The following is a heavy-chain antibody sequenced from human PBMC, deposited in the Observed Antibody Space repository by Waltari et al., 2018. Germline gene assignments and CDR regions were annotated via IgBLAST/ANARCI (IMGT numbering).Heavy chain of an antibody. D-gene: IGHD3-16*01. V-gene: IGHV4-30-4*08. CDR3: ARGGDVWFDP. CDR1: GGPLNMGHYY. Sequence: QVQLQESGPGLVKPSQTLSLTCTVPGGPLNMGHYYWSWIRQPPGKGLEWIGYIYYSGSTYYNPSLKSRVTISVDTSKNQFSLKLSSVTAADTAVYYCARGGDVWFDPWGQGTLVTVSS. CDR2: IYYSGST. J-gene: IGHJ5*02.